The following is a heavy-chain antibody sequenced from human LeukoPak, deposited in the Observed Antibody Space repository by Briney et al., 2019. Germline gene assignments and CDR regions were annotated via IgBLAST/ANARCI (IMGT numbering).Heavy chain of an antibody. CDR1: GGSISSGGYS. CDR3: ARDSCTNGVCYGLFYY. D-gene: IGHD2-8*01. V-gene: IGHV4-30-2*01. J-gene: IGHJ4*02. CDR2: IYHSGST. Sequence: PSQTLSLTCAVSGGSISSGGYSWSWIRQPPGKGLEWIGYIYHSGSTYYNPSLKNRVTISVDRSKNQFSLKLSSVAAADTAVYYCARDSCTNGVCYGLFYYWGQGTLVTVSS.